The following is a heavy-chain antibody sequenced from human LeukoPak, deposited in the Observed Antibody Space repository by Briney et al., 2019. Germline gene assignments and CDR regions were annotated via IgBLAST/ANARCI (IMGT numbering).Heavy chain of an antibody. J-gene: IGHJ3*02. CDR1: GYTFISYG. CDR3: ARFFGSYYYDSSGYSDAFDI. CDR2: MNPNSGNT. D-gene: IGHD3-22*01. V-gene: IGHV1-8*02. Sequence: ASVKVSCKASGYTFISYGINWVRQATGQGLEWMGWMNPNSGNTGYAQKFQGRVTMTRNTSISTAYMELSSLRSEDTAVYYCARFFGSYYYDSSGYSDAFDIWGQGTMVTVSS.